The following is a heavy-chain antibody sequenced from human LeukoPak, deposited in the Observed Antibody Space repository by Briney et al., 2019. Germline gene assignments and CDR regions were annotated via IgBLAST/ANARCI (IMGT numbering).Heavy chain of an antibody. V-gene: IGHV1-8*01. D-gene: IGHD5-18*01. CDR3: ARVEYSYDAFDI. CDR1: GYTFTSYD. CDR2: MNPNSGNT. J-gene: IGHJ3*02. Sequence: ASVKVSCKASGYTFTSYDINWVRQATGQGLEWMGWMNPNSGNTGYAQKLQGRVTMTTDTSTSTAYMELRSLRSDDTAVYYCARVEYSYDAFDIWGQGTMVTVSS.